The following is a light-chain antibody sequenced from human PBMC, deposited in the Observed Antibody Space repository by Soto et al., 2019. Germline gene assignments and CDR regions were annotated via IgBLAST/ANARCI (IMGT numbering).Light chain of an antibody. Sequence: EIVSTNSPATLSVAPVEISTLSCISSQSVSSNLAWYQQTPGQAPRLLIYGASSRATGIPDRFSGSVSGTDFTLTISRLEPEDFAVYYCQQYGSSPLWTFGQGNKGDIK. CDR2: GAS. CDR1: QSVSSN. J-gene: IGKJ1*01. V-gene: IGKV3-20*01. CDR3: QQYGSSPLWT.